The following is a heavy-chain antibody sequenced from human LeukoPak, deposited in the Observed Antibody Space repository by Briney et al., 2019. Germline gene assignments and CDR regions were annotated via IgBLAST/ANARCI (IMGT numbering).Heavy chain of an antibody. CDR1: GGSFSGYY. Sequence: SETLSLTCAVYGGSFSGYYWSWIRQPPGKGLEWIGEINHSGSTNYNPSLKSRVTISVDTSKNQFSLKLSSVTAADTAVFYCARSVSAYAGRGWFDPWGQGTLVTVSS. V-gene: IGHV4-34*01. D-gene: IGHD5-12*01. CDR2: INHSGST. J-gene: IGHJ5*02. CDR3: ARSVSAYAGRGWFDP.